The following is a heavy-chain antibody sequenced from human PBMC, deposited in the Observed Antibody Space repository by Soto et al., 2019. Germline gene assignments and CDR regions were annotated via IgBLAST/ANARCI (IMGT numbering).Heavy chain of an antibody. V-gene: IGHV4-39*01. CDR2: IYYSGST. CDR3: ARHGAAPYYDSSGSHFDY. J-gene: IGHJ4*02. Sequence: QLQLQESGPGLVKPSETLSLTRTVSGGSISSSSYYWGWIRQPPGKGLEWIGSIYYSGSTYYNPSLKSRVTISVDTSKNQFALKLSFVTAADTAVYYCARHGAAPYYDSSGSHFDYWGQGSLVTVSS. D-gene: IGHD3-22*01. CDR1: GGSISSSSYY.